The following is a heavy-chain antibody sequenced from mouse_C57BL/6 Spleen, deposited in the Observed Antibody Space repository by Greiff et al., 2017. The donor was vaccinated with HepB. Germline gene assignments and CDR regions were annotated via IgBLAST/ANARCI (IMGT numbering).Heavy chain of an antibody. V-gene: IGHV14-4*01. D-gene: IGHD2-4*01. J-gene: IGHJ3*01. CDR2: IDPENGDT. CDR3: TTGGLRIY. CDR1: GFNIKDDY. Sequence: VQLQQSGAELVRPGASVKLSCTASGFNIKDDYMHWVKQRPEQGLEWIGWIDPENGDTEYASKFQGKATITADTSSNTAYLQLSSLTSEDTAVYYCTTGGLRIYWGQGTLVTVSA.